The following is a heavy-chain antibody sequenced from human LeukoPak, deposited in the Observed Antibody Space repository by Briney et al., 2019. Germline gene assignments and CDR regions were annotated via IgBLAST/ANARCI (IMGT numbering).Heavy chain of an antibody. D-gene: IGHD3-22*01. CDR2: ISSGSGTI. CDR1: GFTFSSFG. Sequence: GGSLRLSCAASGFTFSSFGMNWVRQAPGKGLEWVSYISSGSGTIYYADSVRGRFTISRDNAKNSLYLQMNSLRDEDTAVYYCAATRIWGQGTLVTVSS. CDR3: AATRI. J-gene: IGHJ4*02. V-gene: IGHV3-48*02.